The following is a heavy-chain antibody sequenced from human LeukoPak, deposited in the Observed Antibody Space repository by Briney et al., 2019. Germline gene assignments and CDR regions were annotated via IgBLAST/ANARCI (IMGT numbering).Heavy chain of an antibody. CDR3: AREVSYYFDY. V-gene: IGHV1-69*05. Sequence: SVKVSCKASGGTFSSYAISWVRQAPGQGLEWMGGVIPIFGTANYAQKFQGRVTITTDESTSTAYMELSSLRSEDTVVYYCAREVSYYFDYWGQGTLVTVFS. CDR2: VIPIFGTA. CDR1: GGTFSSYA. J-gene: IGHJ4*02.